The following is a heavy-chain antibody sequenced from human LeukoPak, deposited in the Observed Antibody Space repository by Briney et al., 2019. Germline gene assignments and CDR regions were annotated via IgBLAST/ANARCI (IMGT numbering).Heavy chain of an antibody. V-gene: IGHV3-23*01. J-gene: IGHJ3*02. Sequence: QPGGSLRLSCAASGFTFSSYGMSWVRQAPGKGLEWVSAISGSGGSTYYADSVKGRFTISRDNSKNTLYLQMNSLRAEDTAVYYCAKVFGPLYYYDSSGTDAFDIWGQGTMVTVSS. CDR3: AKVFGPLYYYDSSGTDAFDI. D-gene: IGHD3-22*01. CDR1: GFTFSSYG. CDR2: ISGSGGST.